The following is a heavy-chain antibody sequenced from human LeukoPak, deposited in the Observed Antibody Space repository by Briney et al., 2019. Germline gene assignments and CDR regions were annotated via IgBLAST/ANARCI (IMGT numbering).Heavy chain of an antibody. D-gene: IGHD5-12*01. J-gene: IGHJ4*02. CDR1: GFTFSSYG. CDR3: AKDQSKWVVATTDY. Sequence: GGSLRLSCAASGFTFSSYGMHWVRQAPGKGLEWVAFIRYDGSNKYYADSVKGRFTISRDNSKNTLYLQMNSLRAEDTAVYYCAKDQSKWVVATTDYWGQGTLVTVSS. V-gene: IGHV3-30*02. CDR2: IRYDGSNK.